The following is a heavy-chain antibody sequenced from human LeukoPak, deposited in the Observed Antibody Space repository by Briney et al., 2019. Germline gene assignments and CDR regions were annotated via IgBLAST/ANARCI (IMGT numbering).Heavy chain of an antibody. D-gene: IGHD3-10*01. V-gene: IGHV3-30*04. CDR3: ARDRTYYGSGSSPFDP. Sequence: GRSLRLSCAASGFTFTAYLIHWVRQAPGKGLEWVAVISYDGSNKYYADSVKGRFIISRDNSKNTLYLQMNSLRAEDTAVYYCARDRTYYGSGSSPFDPWGQGTLVTVSS. CDR1: GFTFTAYL. CDR2: ISYDGSNK. J-gene: IGHJ5*02.